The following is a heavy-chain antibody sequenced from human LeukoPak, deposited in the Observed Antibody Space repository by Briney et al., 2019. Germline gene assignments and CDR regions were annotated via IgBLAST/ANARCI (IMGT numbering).Heavy chain of an antibody. CDR3: AKVVVGWYEIDAFDI. J-gene: IGHJ3*02. CDR2: ISGSGGST. Sequence: PGGSLRLSCAASGFTFSSYWMSWVRQAPGKGLEWVSAISGSGGSTYYADSVKGRFTISRDNSKNTLYLQMNSLRAEDTAVYYCAKVVVGWYEIDAFDIWGQGTMVTVSS. V-gene: IGHV3-23*01. CDR1: GFTFSSYW. D-gene: IGHD2-15*01.